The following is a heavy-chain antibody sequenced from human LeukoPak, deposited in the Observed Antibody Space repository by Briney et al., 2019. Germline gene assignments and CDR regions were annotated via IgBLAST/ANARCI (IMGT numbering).Heavy chain of an antibody. CDR3: ARLYYHDTSGYYQTHYYFDD. CDR2: ISYSGST. CDR1: GGSISSYY. D-gene: IGHD3-22*01. V-gene: IGHV4-59*08. Sequence: SETLSLTCTVSGGSISSYYWSWIRQPPGKGLEWIGYISYSGSTNYNPSLKSRVTISVDMSKNQFSLKLSSVTAADTAVFYCARLYYHDTSGYYQTHYYFDDWGQGTLVTVSS. J-gene: IGHJ4*02.